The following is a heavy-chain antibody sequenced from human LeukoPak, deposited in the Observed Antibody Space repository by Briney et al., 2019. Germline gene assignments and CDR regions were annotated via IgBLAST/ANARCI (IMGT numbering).Heavy chain of an antibody. CDR1: GYSISSGYY. Sequence: PSETLSLTCAVSGYSISSGYYWGWIRQPPGKGLEWIGSIYHSGSTYYNPSLKSRVTISVDTSKNQFSLKLSSVTAADTAVYYCAGLIAVAGTGDYFNWFDPWGQGTLVTVSS. CDR3: AGLIAVAGTGDYFNWFDP. CDR2: IYHSGST. J-gene: IGHJ5*02. D-gene: IGHD6-19*01. V-gene: IGHV4-38-2*01.